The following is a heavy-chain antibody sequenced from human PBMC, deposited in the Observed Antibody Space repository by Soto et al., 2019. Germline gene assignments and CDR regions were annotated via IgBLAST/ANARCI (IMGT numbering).Heavy chain of an antibody. D-gene: IGHD6-6*01. Sequence: QVQLQESGPGLVKPSQTLSLTCTVSGGSISSGGYYWTWIRQHPGKGLEWIGYNYYSGITYYNPSLKRRVTISLDTSKNQFSLTLSSVTAAETAVYYCARGSSIAGLYYGMDVWGQGTTVTVSS. CDR1: GGSISSGGYY. V-gene: IGHV4-31*03. CDR2: NYYSGIT. CDR3: ARGSSIAGLYYGMDV. J-gene: IGHJ6*02.